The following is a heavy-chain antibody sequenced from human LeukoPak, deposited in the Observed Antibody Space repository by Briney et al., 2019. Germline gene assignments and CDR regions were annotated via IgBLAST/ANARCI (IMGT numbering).Heavy chain of an antibody. V-gene: IGHV1-2*02. CDR2: INPNSGGT. Sequence: ASVTVSCKASGYTFTGYFLHWVRQAPGQGLEWMGWINPNSGGTHYAQKFQGRVTMTRDTSISTAYMELSRLRSDDTAVYYCASTPYYYDSSGYYPFDYWGQGTLVTVSS. CDR3: ASTPYYYDSSGYYPFDY. J-gene: IGHJ4*02. D-gene: IGHD3-22*01. CDR1: GYTFTGYF.